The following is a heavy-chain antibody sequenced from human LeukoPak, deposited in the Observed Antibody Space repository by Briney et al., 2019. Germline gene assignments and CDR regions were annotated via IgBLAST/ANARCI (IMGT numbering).Heavy chain of an antibody. CDR3: ARRVRGGLRPYYFDN. D-gene: IGHD3-16*01. V-gene: IGHV5-51*01. J-gene: IGHJ4*02. CDR1: GYSFPSYW. Sequence: GESLKISCKGSGYSFPSYWIAWVRQMPGKGLEWMGIIYPGDAETRYSPSFQGQVTISADKSISTAYLQWSSLKASDTAMYYCARRVRGGLRPYYFDNWGQGTLVTVSS. CDR2: IYPGDAET.